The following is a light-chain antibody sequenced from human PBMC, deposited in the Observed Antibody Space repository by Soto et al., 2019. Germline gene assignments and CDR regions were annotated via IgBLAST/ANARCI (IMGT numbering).Light chain of an antibody. V-gene: IGKV1-12*01. CDR3: QQDKSFPWT. J-gene: IGKJ1*01. CDR2: AAS. CDR1: QGISSW. Sequence: DIQMTQSPSSVSASVGDRVTITCRASQGISSWLAWYQQKPGKAPKLLIYAASSLQSGVPSRFSGSGSGIDFTLNNISLMPEDFATFYCQQDKSFPWTFGQGTQVELK.